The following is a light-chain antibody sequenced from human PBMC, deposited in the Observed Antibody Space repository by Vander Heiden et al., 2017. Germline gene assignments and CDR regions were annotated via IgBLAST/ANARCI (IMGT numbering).Light chain of an antibody. Sequence: SSELTQDPAVSVALGQPVRITCQGDSLRSYYASWYQQKPGQAPVLVIYGKNNRPSGIPDRFSGSSSGNTASLTITGAQAEDEADYYCNSRDSSGNGVVFGGGTKLTVL. V-gene: IGLV3-19*01. CDR2: GKN. J-gene: IGLJ2*01. CDR3: NSRDSSGNGVV. CDR1: SLRSYY.